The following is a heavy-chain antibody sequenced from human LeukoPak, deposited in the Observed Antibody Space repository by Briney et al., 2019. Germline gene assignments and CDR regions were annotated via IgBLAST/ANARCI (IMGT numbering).Heavy chain of an antibody. CDR3: ARDLRAYCSGGSCYSPDY. CDR1: GFTFSSYA. CDR2: ISYDGSNK. V-gene: IGHV3-30-3*01. Sequence: GRSLRLSCAASGFTFSSYAMHWVRQAPGKGLEWVAVISYDGSNKYYADSVKGRFTISRDNSKNTLYLQMNSLRAEDTAVYYCARDLRAYCSGGSCYSPDYWGQGTLVTVSS. D-gene: IGHD2-15*01. J-gene: IGHJ4*02.